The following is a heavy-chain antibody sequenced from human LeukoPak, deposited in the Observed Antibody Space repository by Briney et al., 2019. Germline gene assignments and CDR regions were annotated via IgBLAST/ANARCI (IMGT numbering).Heavy chain of an antibody. CDR1: GFTSSSYG. CDR2: IRYDGTNK. D-gene: IGHD3-10*01. J-gene: IGHJ4*02. V-gene: IGHV3-30*02. CDR3: AKDSGGGYYYFDY. Sequence: GGSLRLSCAASGFTSSSYGIHWVRQAPGKGLEWVAFIRYDGTNKFYVDSVKGRFTISRDNSKNTLYLQMNSLGAEDTAVYYCAKDSGGGYYYFDYWGQGTLVTVSS.